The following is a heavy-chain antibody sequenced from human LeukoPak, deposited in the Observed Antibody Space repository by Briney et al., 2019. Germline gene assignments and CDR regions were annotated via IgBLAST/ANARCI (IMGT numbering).Heavy chain of an antibody. CDR3: ARVAYCGDDCYNYFDY. Sequence: GGSLRLSCAASGFTFSTYWVTWVRQAPGEGLEWVANIKPDGSEQYYVDSVKGRFTISRDNAKTSLYLQMDSLRTEDTAVYYCARVAYCGDDCYNYFDYWGQGTLVTVSS. D-gene: IGHD2-21*02. CDR2: IKPDGSEQ. J-gene: IGHJ4*02. V-gene: IGHV3-7*01. CDR1: GFTFSTYW.